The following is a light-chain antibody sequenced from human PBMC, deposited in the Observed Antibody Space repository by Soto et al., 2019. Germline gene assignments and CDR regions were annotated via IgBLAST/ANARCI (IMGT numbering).Light chain of an antibody. Sequence: QAVVTQPPSVSGSPGQSVTISCTGTSSDVGSYNRVSWYQQPPGTAPKLMIYEVSYRPSGVPDRFSGSKSGNTASLTISGLQAEDEADYYCGSYTINSTWVFGGGTKLTVL. CDR3: GSYTINSTWV. CDR2: EVS. CDR1: SSDVGSYNR. V-gene: IGLV2-18*02. J-gene: IGLJ3*02.